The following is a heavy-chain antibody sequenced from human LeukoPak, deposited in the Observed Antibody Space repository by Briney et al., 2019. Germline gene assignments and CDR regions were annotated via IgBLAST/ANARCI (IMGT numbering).Heavy chain of an antibody. D-gene: IGHD5-18*01. CDR2: IYYSGST. V-gene: IGHV4-39*07. CDR3: ARSSSYSYGLYYYYYMDV. Sequence: SETLSLTCTVSGGSISSSSYYWGWIRQPPGKGLEWIGSIYYSGSTYYNPSLKSRVTISVDTSKNQFSLKLASVTAADTAVYYCARSSSYSYGLYYYYYMDVWGKGTTVTVSS. CDR1: GGSISSSSYY. J-gene: IGHJ6*03.